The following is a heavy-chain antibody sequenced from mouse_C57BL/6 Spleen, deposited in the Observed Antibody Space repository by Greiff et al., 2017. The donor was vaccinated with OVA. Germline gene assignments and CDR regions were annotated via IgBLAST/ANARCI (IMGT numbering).Heavy chain of an antibody. V-gene: IGHV1-82*01. CDR3: ARSGWEGFDY. CDR1: GYAFSSSW. CDR2: IYPGDGDT. J-gene: IGHJ2*01. Sequence: VQLQESGPELVKPGASVKISCKASGYAFSSSWMNWVKQRPGKGLEWIGRIYPGDGDTNSNGKFKGKATMTADKSSSTAYMQLSSLTSEDSAVYFCARSGWEGFDYWGQGTTLTVSS. D-gene: IGHD2-3*01.